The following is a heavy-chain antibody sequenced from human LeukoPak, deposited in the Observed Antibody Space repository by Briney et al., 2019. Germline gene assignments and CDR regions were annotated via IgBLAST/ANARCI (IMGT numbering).Heavy chain of an antibody. D-gene: IGHD1-1*01. CDR2: IIPIFGTA. J-gene: IGHJ5*02. CDR3: ASKRSVVNSGTGSGFDP. V-gene: IGHV1-69*06. CDR1: GYTFTSYG. Sequence: GASVKVSCKASGYTFTSYGISWVRQAPGQGLEWMGGIIPIFGTANYVQKFQGRVTITADKSTSTAYMELSSLRSEDTAVYYCASKRSVVNSGTGSGFDPWGQGTLVTVSS.